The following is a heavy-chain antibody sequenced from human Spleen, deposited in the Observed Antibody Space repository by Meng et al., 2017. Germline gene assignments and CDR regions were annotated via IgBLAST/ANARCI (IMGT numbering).Heavy chain of an antibody. Sequence: GESLKISCAASGFTFNNYEMNWVRQAPGKGLEWVSYISSSGSTTYYADSVMGRFTISRDNAKNSLYLQMNSLRAEDTAVYYCASYPDTAMETYYYYGMDVWGQGTTVTVSS. CDR3: ASYPDTAMETYYYYGMDV. CDR2: ISSSGSTT. V-gene: IGHV3-48*03. D-gene: IGHD5-18*01. CDR1: GFTFNNYE. J-gene: IGHJ6*02.